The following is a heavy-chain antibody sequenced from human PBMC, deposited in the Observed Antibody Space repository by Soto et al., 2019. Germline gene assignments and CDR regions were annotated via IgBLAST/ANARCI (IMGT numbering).Heavy chain of an antibody. CDR3: AKGRAARGPGLYYFDY. CDR1: GFTFSSYW. D-gene: IGHD3-16*01. J-gene: IGHJ4*02. V-gene: IGHV3-7*03. CDR2: IKQDGSEK. Sequence: GGSLRLSCAASGFTFSSYWMSWVRQAPGKGLEWVANIKQDGSEKYYVDSVKGRFTISRDNSKNTLYLQMNSLRAEDTAVYYCAKGRAARGPGLYYFDYWGQGTLVTVSS.